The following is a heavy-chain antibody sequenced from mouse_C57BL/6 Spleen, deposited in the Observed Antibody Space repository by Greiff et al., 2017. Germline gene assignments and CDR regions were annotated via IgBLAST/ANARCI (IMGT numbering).Heavy chain of an antibody. D-gene: IGHD2-1*01. CDR1: GYSITSGYD. V-gene: IGHV3-1*01. CDR2: ISYSGST. Sequence: VQLKESGPGMVKPSQSLSLTCTVTGYSITSGYDWHWIRHFPGNKLEWMGYISYSGSTNYNPSLKSRISITHDTSKNHFFLKLNSVTTEDTATYYCARHGNYYYFDYWGQGTTLTVSS. J-gene: IGHJ2*01. CDR3: ARHGNYYYFDY.